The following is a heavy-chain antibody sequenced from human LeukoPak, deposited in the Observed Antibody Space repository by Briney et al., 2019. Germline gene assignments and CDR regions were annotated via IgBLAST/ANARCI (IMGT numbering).Heavy chain of an antibody. CDR3: ARSKIWSSTDAFDI. D-gene: IGHD2-8*02. J-gene: IGHJ3*02. Sequence: GGSLRLSCAASGFTFSSHWMHWVRQAPGKGLVWVSRINGDGSNTTYADSVKGRFTISRDNAKNTLYLQMNSLRAEDTAVYHCARSKIWSSTDAFDIWGKGKRFTVSP. CDR2: INGDGSNT. V-gene: IGHV3-74*03. CDR1: GFTFSSHW.